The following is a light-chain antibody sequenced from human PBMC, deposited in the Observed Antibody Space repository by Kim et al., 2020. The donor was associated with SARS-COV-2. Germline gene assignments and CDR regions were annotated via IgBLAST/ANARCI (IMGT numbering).Light chain of an antibody. Sequence: GDRVIITCRASQAISTYLAWYQHRPGKAPKLLISQASSLQSEVPSRFSGSGFGTEFTLTISSLQPDDFATYYCLQYSSSPQTFGQGTKVDIK. CDR2: QAS. V-gene: IGKV1-5*03. CDR3: LQYSSSPQT. CDR1: QAISTY. J-gene: IGKJ1*01.